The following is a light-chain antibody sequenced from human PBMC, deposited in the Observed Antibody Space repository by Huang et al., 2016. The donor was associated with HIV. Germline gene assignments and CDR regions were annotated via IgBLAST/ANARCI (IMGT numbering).Light chain of an antibody. J-gene: IGKJ4*01. CDR2: GAS. V-gene: IGKV3-15*01. Sequence: EIVMTQSPATLSVSPGERVILSCRASESVGSSLAWYQQKPGQAPRLLIYGASTRACGVPPRFSGSGSGTEFTLSISGLQSADFAVYYCQQYDKRPPLLTFGGGTKVEIK. CDR3: QQYDKRPPLLT. CDR1: ESVGSS.